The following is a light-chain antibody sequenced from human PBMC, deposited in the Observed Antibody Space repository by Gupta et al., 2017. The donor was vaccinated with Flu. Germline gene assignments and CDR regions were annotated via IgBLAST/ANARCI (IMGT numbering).Light chain of an antibody. J-gene: IGKJ4*01. CDR2: TAS. V-gene: IGKV1-39*01. Sequence: DIQMTQSPSSLSASVGDRVTITCRASQNIRRFLNWYQHKPGKAPKLLIYTASSWQSGVPSRFSGSGYGTDFTLTISSRLPEDFAAYYCQQTDSTLTVPFGGGTMVEIK. CDR1: QNIRRF. CDR3: QQTDSTLTVP.